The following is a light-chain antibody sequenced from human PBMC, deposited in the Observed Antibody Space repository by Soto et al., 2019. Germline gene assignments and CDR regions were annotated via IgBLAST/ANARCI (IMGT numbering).Light chain of an antibody. J-gene: IGLJ1*01. CDR1: SSDVGDYNY. Sequence: QSVLTQPRSVSGSPGQSVAISCTGTSSDVGDYNYVSWYQQHPGKAPKVMIYDVSKRPSGVPDRFSGSKSGNTASLTISGLHAEDEADYYCCSYAGSPYVFGTGTKVTVL. CDR3: CSYAGSPYV. V-gene: IGLV2-11*01. CDR2: DVS.